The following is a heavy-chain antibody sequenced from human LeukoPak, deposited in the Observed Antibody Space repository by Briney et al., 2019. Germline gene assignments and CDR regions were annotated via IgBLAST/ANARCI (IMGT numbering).Heavy chain of an antibody. CDR1: GFTFSSYW. Sequence: GGSLRLSCAASGFTFSSYWMNWVRQAPGKGLEWVSSISSSSSYIYYADSVKGRFTISRDNAKNSLYLQMNSLRAEDTAVYYCARDPREDGSAFDIWGQGTMVTVSS. D-gene: IGHD1-26*01. V-gene: IGHV3-21*01. CDR3: ARDPREDGSAFDI. J-gene: IGHJ3*02. CDR2: ISSSSSYI.